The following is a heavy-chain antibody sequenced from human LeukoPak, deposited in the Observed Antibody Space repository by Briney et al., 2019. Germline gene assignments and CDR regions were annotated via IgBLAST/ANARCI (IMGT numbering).Heavy chain of an antibody. CDR1: GFTFSDHY. CDR3: AREGTWIQLWSFDY. Sequence: PGGSLRLSCAASGFTFSDHYMDWVRQAPGKGLEWVGRTRNKANSYTTEYAASVKGRFTISRDDSKNSLYLQMNSLKTEDTAVYYCAREGTWIQLWSFDYWGQGTRVTVSS. J-gene: IGHJ4*02. V-gene: IGHV3-72*01. CDR2: TRNKANSYTT. D-gene: IGHD5-18*01.